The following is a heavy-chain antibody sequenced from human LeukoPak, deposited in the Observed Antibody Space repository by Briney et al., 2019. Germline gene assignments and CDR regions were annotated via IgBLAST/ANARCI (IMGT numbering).Heavy chain of an antibody. CDR3: ARDVIVGPKSRTIDF. CDR2: INSDGSYT. Sequence: GGSLRLSCAASGFTFSSYSMYWVRQAPGKGLVWVSRINSDGSYTSNGDSVKGRFTISRDNAKNTLYLQMNSLRAEDTAVYYCARDVIVGPKSRTIDFWGQGTLVTVSS. V-gene: IGHV3-74*01. D-gene: IGHD1-26*01. J-gene: IGHJ4*02. CDR1: GFTFSSYS.